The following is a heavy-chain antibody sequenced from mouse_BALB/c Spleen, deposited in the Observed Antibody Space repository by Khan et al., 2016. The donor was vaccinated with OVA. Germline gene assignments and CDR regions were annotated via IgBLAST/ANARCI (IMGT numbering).Heavy chain of an antibody. V-gene: IGHV14-3*02. CDR1: GFNIKDTY. J-gene: IGHJ2*01. CDR3: ARNDGYDVDY. CDR2: IDPANGNS. D-gene: IGHD2-2*01. Sequence: VRLQQSGTELVKPGASVKLSCTASGFNIKDTYLHWVKQRPKQGLNWIGRIDPANGNSKYDPKFQDKATITADTSSNTVYLQLSSLTFEDTGDYYCARNDGYDVDYWGQGTTLTVSS.